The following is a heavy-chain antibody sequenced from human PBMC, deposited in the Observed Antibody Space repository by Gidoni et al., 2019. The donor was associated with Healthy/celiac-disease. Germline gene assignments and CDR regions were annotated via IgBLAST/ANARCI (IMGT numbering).Heavy chain of an antibody. D-gene: IGHD1-26*01. CDR3: AREAGSYRAVRWFDP. V-gene: IGHV4-31*02. CDR2: GST. Sequence: GSTYYNPSLKSRVTISVDTSKNQFSLKLSSVTAADTAVYYCAREAGSYRAVRWFDPWGQGTLVTVSS. J-gene: IGHJ5*02.